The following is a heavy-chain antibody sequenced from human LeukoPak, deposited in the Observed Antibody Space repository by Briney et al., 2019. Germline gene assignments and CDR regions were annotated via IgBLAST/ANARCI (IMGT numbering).Heavy chain of an antibody. J-gene: IGHJ6*02. Sequence: ASVKVSCKASGYTFTSYGISWVRQAPGQGLEWMGWISAYNGNTNYAQKLQGRVTMTTDTSTSTAYMELRSLRSDDTAVYYCARATGPITIFGVVIQPSLWGYGMDVWGQGTTVTVSS. CDR2: ISAYNGNT. D-gene: IGHD3-3*01. V-gene: IGHV1-18*01. CDR1: GYTFTSYG. CDR3: ARATGPITIFGVVIQPSLWGYGMDV.